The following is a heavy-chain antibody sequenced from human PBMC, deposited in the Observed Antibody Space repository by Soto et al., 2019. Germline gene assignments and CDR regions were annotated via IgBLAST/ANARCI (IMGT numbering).Heavy chain of an antibody. V-gene: IGHV3-33*01. D-gene: IGHD2-2*01. CDR1: GFTFSSYG. J-gene: IGHJ6*02. Sequence: GGSLRLSCAASGFTFSSYGMHWVRQAPGKGLEWVAVIWYDGSNKYYADSVKGRFTISRDNSKNTLYLQMNSLRAEETAVYYCARDYCSSTSCYSHQDYYYYGMDVWGQGTTVTVSS. CDR3: ARDYCSSTSCYSHQDYYYYGMDV. CDR2: IWYDGSNK.